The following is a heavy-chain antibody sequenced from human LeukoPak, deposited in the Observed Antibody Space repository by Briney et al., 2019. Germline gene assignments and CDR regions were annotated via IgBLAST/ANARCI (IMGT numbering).Heavy chain of an antibody. CDR2: ISGSGGST. J-gene: IGHJ4*02. CDR1: GFTFSSYA. D-gene: IGHD3-22*01. Sequence: GGSLRLSCAASGFTFSSYAMSWVRQAPGRGLEWVSAISGSGGSTYYADSVKGRFTISRDNSKNTLYLQMNSLRAEDTAVYYCAKDHKVVVNDWAFDYWGQGTLVTVSS. V-gene: IGHV3-23*01. CDR3: AKDHKVVVNDWAFDY.